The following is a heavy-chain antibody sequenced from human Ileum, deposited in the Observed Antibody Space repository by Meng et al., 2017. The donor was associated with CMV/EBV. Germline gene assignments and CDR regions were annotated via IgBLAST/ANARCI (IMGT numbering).Heavy chain of an antibody. CDR3: AKDTGIAARRGYGLDV. D-gene: IGHD6-6*01. J-gene: IGHJ6*02. Sequence: ASVKVSCKAVGYTFISYGITWMRQAPGQGPEWVGWISGYNGDTEYAQKMQGRVTMTTDTSTSTAYMELRSLRSDDTAVYYCAKDTGIAARRGYGLDVWGQGTTVTVSS. CDR2: ISGYNGDT. V-gene: IGHV1-18*01. CDR1: GYTFISYG.